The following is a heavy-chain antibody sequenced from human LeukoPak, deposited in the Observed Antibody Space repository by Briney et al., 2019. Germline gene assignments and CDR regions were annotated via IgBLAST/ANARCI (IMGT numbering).Heavy chain of an antibody. Sequence: SETLSLTCTVSGGSISSGYYYWSWIRQPPGKGLEWIGYISYTGSAYYNPSLKSRVTISVDTSKNQFSLKLSSVTAADTAVYYCATAPVGGASDYWGQGTLVTVSS. J-gene: IGHJ4*02. D-gene: IGHD3-10*01. CDR1: GGSISSGYYY. CDR3: ATAPVGGASDY. V-gene: IGHV4-30-4*01. CDR2: ISYTGSA.